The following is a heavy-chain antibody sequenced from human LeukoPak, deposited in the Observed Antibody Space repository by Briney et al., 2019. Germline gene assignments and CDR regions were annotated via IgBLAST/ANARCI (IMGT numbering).Heavy chain of an antibody. J-gene: IGHJ3*02. CDR2: ISYDGSNK. D-gene: IGHD3-3*01. CDR3: ARARVTIFGVVRSAFDI. Sequence: GGSLRLSCAASGFTFSSYAMHWVRQAPGKGLEWVAVISYDGSNKYYADSVKGRFTISRDNSKNTLYLQMNSLRAEDTAVYYCARARVTIFGVVRSAFDIWGQGTMVTVSS. CDR1: GFTFSSYA. V-gene: IGHV3-30-3*01.